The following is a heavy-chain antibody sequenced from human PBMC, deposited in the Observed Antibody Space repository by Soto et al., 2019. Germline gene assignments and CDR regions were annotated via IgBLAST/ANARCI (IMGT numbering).Heavy chain of an antibody. CDR1: GGSFGGYK. CDR3: VRAVPWRKSFDV. Sequence: QVQLQQWGAGLLKPSETLSLTCAVYGGSFGGYKWGWIRPPPGAGLEWIGEINQSGGTNYNPSLMVRVVISLDTSETQFSLRLNSVTAADTAVYYCVRAVPWRKSFDVWGQGTAVTVSS. V-gene: IGHV4-34*01. J-gene: IGHJ3*01. D-gene: IGHD1-1*01. CDR2: INQSGGT.